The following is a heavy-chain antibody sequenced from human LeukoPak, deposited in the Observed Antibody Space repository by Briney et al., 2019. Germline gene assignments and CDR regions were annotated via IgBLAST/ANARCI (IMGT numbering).Heavy chain of an antibody. V-gene: IGHV4-61*02. J-gene: IGHJ4*02. CDR2: IYTSGST. CDR1: GGSTSSGSYY. CDR3: ARDGDVPY. Sequence: PSETLSLTCTVSGGSTSSGSYYWSWIRQPAGKGLEWIGRIYTSGSTNYNPSLKSRVTISVDTSKNQFSLKLSSVTAADTAVYYCARDGDVPYWGQGTLVTVSS.